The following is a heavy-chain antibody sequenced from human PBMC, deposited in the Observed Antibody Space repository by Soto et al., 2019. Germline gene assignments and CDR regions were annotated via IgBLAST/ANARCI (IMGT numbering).Heavy chain of an antibody. CDR2: IIPILGIA. V-gene: IGHV1-69*08. CDR3: ARDPLPTMTTPFDY. Sequence: QVQLVQSGAEVKKPGSSVKVSCKASGGTFSSYTISWVRQAPGQGLEWMGRIIPILGIANYAQKFQGRVTITADISTSTAYMELSSLRSEDTAVYYCARDPLPTMTTPFDYWGQGTLVTVSS. D-gene: IGHD3-22*01. J-gene: IGHJ4*02. CDR1: GGTFSSYT.